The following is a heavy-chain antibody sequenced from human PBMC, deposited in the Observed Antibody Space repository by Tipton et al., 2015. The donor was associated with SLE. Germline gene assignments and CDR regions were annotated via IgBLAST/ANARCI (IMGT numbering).Heavy chain of an antibody. V-gene: IGHV3-53*04. J-gene: IGHJ4*02. CDR3: ARGVEVIAMPLDY. D-gene: IGHD2-21*01. Sequence: VQLVQSGGGSVQPGGSLRLSCAASGFTVSNNFMSWVRQAPGKGLEWVSVIYSGGRTYYADSVKGRFTISRHSSENTLYVEMNSLRAEDTAVYYCARGVEVIAMPLDYWGQGTLVTVSS. CDR2: IYSGGRT. CDR1: GFTVSNNF.